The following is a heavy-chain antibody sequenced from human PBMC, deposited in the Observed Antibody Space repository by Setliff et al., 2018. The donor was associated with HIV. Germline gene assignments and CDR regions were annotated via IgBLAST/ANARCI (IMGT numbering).Heavy chain of an antibody. CDR1: GYSISSGYY. D-gene: IGHD5-18*01. Sequence: SVTLPLTCSVSGYSISSGYYWGWIRQPPGKGLEWIGSIYHSGSTYNNPSLKSRVTISVDTSKNQFSLKLTSVTAADTAVYYCARTLRAAAMGYFDYWGQGTLVTVSS. CDR3: ARTLRAAAMGYFDY. J-gene: IGHJ4*02. V-gene: IGHV4-38-2*01. CDR2: IYHSGST.